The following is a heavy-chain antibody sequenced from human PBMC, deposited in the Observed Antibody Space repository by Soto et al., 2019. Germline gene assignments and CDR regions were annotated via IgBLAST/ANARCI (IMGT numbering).Heavy chain of an antibody. CDR1: GGSISSYY. CDR3: ARVRRGLLAI. CDR2: IYYSGST. V-gene: IGHV4-59*01. J-gene: IGHJ3*02. D-gene: IGHD6-25*01. Sequence: PSETLSLTCTVSGGSISSYYWSWIRQPPGKGLEWIGYIYYSGSTNYNPSLKSRVTISVDTSKNQFSLKLSSVTAADTAVYYCARVRRGLLAIWGQGTMVTVSS.